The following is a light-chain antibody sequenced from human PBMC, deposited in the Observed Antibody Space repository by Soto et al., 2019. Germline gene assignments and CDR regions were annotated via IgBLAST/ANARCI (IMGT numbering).Light chain of an antibody. CDR3: QQSDTYSRT. CDR2: KAS. V-gene: IGKV1-5*03. CDR1: QSISVW. J-gene: IGKJ1*01. Sequence: DIQMTQSPSTLSASVGDIVTITCRASQSISVWLSWYQQKAGKAPNLLIYKASRLESGVPSRFSGSGSGTEFTLTISSLQPDDFATYYCQQSDTYSRTFGQGTKVDIK.